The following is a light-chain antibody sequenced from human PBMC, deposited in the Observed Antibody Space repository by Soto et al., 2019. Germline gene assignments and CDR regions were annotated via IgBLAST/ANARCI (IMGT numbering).Light chain of an antibody. CDR2: FNRDGSH. CDR1: SEHSSYA. V-gene: IGLV4-69*01. CDR3: QTWGPGIRV. Sequence: QSVLTQSPSASASLGASVKLTCTLSSEHSSYAMAWHQQQPERGPRFLMKFNRDGSHTKGDGIPDRFSGSSSGAERYLTISSLQSEDEAAYYCQTWGPGIRVFGGGTKLTVL. J-gene: IGLJ3*02.